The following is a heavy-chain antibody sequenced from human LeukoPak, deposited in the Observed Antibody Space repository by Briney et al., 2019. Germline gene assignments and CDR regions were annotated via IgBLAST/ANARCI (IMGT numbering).Heavy chain of an antibody. J-gene: IGHJ3*02. D-gene: IGHD2-15*01. CDR1: GYTFSVYY. V-gene: IGHV1-2*06. CDR2: INSNTGGT. CDR3: ARDDRLRAFDI. Sequence: ASVKVSCKASGYTFSVYYMHWVRQAPGQGLEWMGRINSNTGGTIYAQKFQGRVTMTRDTSISTAYMEVSRLISDDTAVYYCARDDRLRAFDIWGQGTMVLVSS.